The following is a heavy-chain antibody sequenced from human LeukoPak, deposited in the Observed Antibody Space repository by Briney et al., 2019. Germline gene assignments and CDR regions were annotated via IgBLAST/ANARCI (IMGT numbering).Heavy chain of an antibody. CDR2: IDWDDDK. CDR3: ARKSGDSSGYYFDY. V-gene: IGHV2-70*11. Sequence: SGPALVKPTQTLTLTCTFSGFSLSTSGMCVSWIRQPPGKALEWLARIDWDDDKYYSTSLKTRLTISKDTSKNQVVLTMTNVDPVDTATYYCARKSGDSSGYYFDYWGQGTLVTVSS. J-gene: IGHJ4*02. CDR1: GFSLSTSGMC. D-gene: IGHD3-22*01.